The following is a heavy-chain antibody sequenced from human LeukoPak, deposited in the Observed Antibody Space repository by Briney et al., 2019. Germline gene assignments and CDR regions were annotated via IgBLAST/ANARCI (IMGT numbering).Heavy chain of an antibody. D-gene: IGHD3-22*01. CDR1: GFTFSSYA. J-gene: IGHJ4*02. Sequence: HPGASLRLSCAASGFTFSSYAMSWVRRAPGKGLEWVSAISGSGGSTYYADSVKGRFTISRDNSKNTLYLQMNSLRAEDTAVYYCAKDLLYYYDSSGSCDYWGQGTLVTVSS. V-gene: IGHV3-23*01. CDR2: ISGSGGST. CDR3: AKDLLYYYDSSGSCDY.